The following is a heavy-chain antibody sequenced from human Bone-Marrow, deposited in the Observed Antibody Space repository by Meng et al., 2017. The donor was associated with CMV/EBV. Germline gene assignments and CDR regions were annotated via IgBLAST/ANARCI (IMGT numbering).Heavy chain of an antibody. V-gene: IGHV3-23*01. CDR3: AKGEGIAARRSYYFDY. J-gene: IGHJ4*02. CDR1: GFTFSSYA. CDR2: ISGSGGST. D-gene: IGHD6-6*01. Sequence: ESLKISCAASGFTFSSYAMSWVRQAPGKGLEWVSAISGSGGSTYYADSVKGRFTISRDNSKNTLYLQMNSLRAEDTAVYYCAKGEGIAARRSYYFDYWGQGTLVTVSS.